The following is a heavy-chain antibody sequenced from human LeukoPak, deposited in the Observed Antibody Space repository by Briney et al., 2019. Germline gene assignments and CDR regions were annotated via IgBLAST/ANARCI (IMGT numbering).Heavy chain of an antibody. Sequence: PSETLSLTCTVSGGSISSSNYYWGWIRQPPGKGLEWIGSIYYSGNTYYNPSLKSRVTISVDASKNQFSLKLSSVTAADTAVYYCARAPSHHPLRMITFGGSYWFDPWGQGTLVTVSS. D-gene: IGHD3-16*01. CDR2: IYYSGNT. J-gene: IGHJ5*02. CDR1: GGSISSSNYY. V-gene: IGHV4-39*07. CDR3: ARAPSHHPLRMITFGGSYWFDP.